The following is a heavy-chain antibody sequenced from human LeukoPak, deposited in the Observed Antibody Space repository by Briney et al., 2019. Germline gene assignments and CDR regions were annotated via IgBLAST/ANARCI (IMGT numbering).Heavy chain of an antibody. D-gene: IGHD2-15*01. CDR2: IYTSGST. V-gene: IGHV4-61*02. Sequence: PSETLSLTCTVSGGSISSGSYYWSWIRQPAGKGLEWIGRIYTSGSTNYNPSLKSRVTISVDTSKNQFSLKLSSVTAADTAVYYCARDVRGNFDYWGQGTLVTVSS. J-gene: IGHJ4*02. CDR3: ARDVRGNFDY. CDR1: GGSISSGSYY.